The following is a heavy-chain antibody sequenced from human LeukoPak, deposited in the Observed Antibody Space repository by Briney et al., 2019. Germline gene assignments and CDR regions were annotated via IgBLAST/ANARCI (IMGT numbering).Heavy chain of an antibody. CDR2: ISSSGSTI. J-gene: IGHJ5*02. CDR1: GFTFSDYY. Sequence: GGSLRLSCAASGFTFSDYYMSWIRQAPGKGLEWVSYISSSGSTIYYADSVKGRFTISRDNAKNSLYLQMNSLRAEDTAVYYCARDRGSTSCYTAPCNWFDPWGQGTLVTVSS. CDR3: ARDRGSTSCYTAPCNWFDP. D-gene: IGHD2-2*02. V-gene: IGHV3-11*04.